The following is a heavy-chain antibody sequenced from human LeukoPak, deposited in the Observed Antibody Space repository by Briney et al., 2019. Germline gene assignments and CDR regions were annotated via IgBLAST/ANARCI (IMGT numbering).Heavy chain of an antibody. CDR3: AKDGGITMIVSYFDY. Sequence: GGSLRLSCAASGFTFSSYAMSWVRQAPGKGLEWVSAISGSGGSTYYADSVKGRFTISRDNSKNTLYLQMNSLRAEDTAVYYCAKDGGITMIVSYFDYWGQGTLVTVSS. CDR1: GFTFSSYA. J-gene: IGHJ4*02. V-gene: IGHV3-23*01. D-gene: IGHD3-22*01. CDR2: ISGSGGST.